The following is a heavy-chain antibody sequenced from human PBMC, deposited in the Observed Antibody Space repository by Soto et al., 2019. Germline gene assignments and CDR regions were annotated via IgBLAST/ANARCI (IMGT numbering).Heavy chain of an antibody. D-gene: IGHD5-18*01. CDR3: AKDLGYNYGDYYHYGMDV. CDR2: ISWSSGTI. J-gene: IGHJ6*02. Sequence: EVQLVESGGSLVQPGRSLRLSCAASGFTFDDYDMHWVRQAPGMGLEWVSSISWSSGTIGYADSVKGRFTISRDNAKNSLYLQMNSLRAEDTALYYCAKDLGYNYGDYYHYGMDVWGQGTTVTVSS. V-gene: IGHV3-9*01. CDR1: GFTFDDYD.